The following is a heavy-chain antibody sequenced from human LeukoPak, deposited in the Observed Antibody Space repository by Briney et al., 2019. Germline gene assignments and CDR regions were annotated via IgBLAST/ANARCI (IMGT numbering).Heavy chain of an antibody. V-gene: IGHV4-59*01. CDR1: GGSISSCS. Sequence: SETLSLTCIVSGGSISSCSWSWIRQPPGKGLEWIGYIYFSGSTNYNPSLKSRVTISVDTSKNQFSLNLTSVTAADTAVYYCARGGKGFPLGLRFDYWGQGTLVTVSS. J-gene: IGHJ4*02. CDR3: ARGGKGFPLGLRFDY. D-gene: IGHD2-21*01. CDR2: IYFSGST.